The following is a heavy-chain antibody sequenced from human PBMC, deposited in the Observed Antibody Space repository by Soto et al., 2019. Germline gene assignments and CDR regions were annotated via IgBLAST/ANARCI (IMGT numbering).Heavy chain of an antibody. V-gene: IGHV4-34*01. D-gene: IGHD1-1*01. CDR3: VRGPYNYNSRYFVY. CDR2: INHSGIT. J-gene: IGHJ4*02. CDR1: GGAFSGYF. Sequence: SETLSLTCTVSGGAFSGYFWTWIRQPPGKGLEWLAEINHSGITNYNPSVESRVSMSVDTSKNQFSLRLYSVTAADTAVYYCVRGPYNYNSRYFVYCGQGTLVTVSS.